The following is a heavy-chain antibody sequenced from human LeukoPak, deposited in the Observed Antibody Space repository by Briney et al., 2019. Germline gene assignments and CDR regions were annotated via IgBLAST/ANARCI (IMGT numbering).Heavy chain of an antibody. Sequence: SEPLSLTCTVSGGPISVFYWRWLPPPAGKPLEWIGRIYSSGPTHHNPPLKRRVPTSRDTAKNQFSLKLNSVTAADTAVYYGARGSGGGSGNNYKYHYYGMDVWGQGTTVTVSS. D-gene: IGHD3-10*01. V-gene: IGHV4-4*07. CDR3: ARGSGGGSGNNYKYHYYGMDV. CDR1: GGPISVFY. J-gene: IGHJ6*02. CDR2: IYSSGPT.